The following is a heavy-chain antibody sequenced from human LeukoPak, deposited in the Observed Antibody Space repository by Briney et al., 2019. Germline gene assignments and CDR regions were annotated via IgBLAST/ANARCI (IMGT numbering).Heavy chain of an antibody. CDR3: ARTRREWELLYYFDY. V-gene: IGHV4-38-2*02. D-gene: IGHD1-26*01. CDR1: GYFISSGYY. J-gene: IGHJ4*02. Sequence: SETLPLTCTVSGYFISSGYYWGWIRQPPGKGLEWIGSIYHSGSTYYNPSLKSRVTISVDTSKNQFSLKLSSVTAADTAVYYCARTRREWELLYYFDYWGQGTLVTVSS. CDR2: IYHSGST.